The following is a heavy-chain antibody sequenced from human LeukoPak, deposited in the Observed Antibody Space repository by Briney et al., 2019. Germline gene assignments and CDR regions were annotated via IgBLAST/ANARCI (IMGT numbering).Heavy chain of an antibody. CDR1: EFDFSSHA. J-gene: IGHJ6*02. D-gene: IGHD3-3*01. CDR2: ISGSKT. Sequence: PGGSLRLSCAASEFDFSSHAMTWVRQAPGKGLEWVSAISGSKTYYADSVKGRFTISRDNGKNSLYLQMNSLRAEDTAVYYCAQFDVLSGYYSGFDVWGQGTTVIVSS. CDR3: AQFDVLSGYYSGFDV. V-gene: IGHV3-23*01.